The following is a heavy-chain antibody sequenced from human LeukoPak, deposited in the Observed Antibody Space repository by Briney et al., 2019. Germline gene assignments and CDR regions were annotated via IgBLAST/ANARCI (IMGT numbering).Heavy chain of an antibody. V-gene: IGHV7-4-1*02. CDR2: INTNTGNP. J-gene: IGHJ6*03. CDR1: GYTFTSYA. Sequence: GASVKVSCKASGYTFTSYAMNWVRQAPGQGLEWMGWINTNTGNPTYAQGFTGRFVFSLDTSVSTAYLQISSLKAEDTAVYYCARGYYYGSAGPSDYYYMDVWGKGTAVTVSS. CDR3: ARGYYYGSAGPSDYYYMDV. D-gene: IGHD3-10*01.